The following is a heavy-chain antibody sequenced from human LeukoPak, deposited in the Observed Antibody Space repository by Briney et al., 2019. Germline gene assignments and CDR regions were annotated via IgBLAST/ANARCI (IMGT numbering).Heavy chain of an antibody. V-gene: IGHV3-48*01. D-gene: IGHD3-10*01. Sequence: GGSLRLSCAASGFTFSSYSMNWVRQAPGKGLEWVSYISSSSSTIYYADSVKGRFTISRDNAKNSLYLQMNSLRAEDTAVYYCARGDPYYTMVRGVVYRRAFDIWGQGTMVTVSS. CDR2: ISSSSSTI. J-gene: IGHJ3*02. CDR1: GFTFSSYS. CDR3: ARGDPYYTMVRGVVYRRAFDI.